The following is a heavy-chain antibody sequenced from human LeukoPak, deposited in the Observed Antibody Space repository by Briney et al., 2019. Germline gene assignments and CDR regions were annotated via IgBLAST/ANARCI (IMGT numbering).Heavy chain of an antibody. D-gene: IGHD6-13*01. V-gene: IGHV3-23*01. CDR2: ITGSGGST. Sequence: PGGSLRLSCAASRFTFSSYAMSWVRQAPGQGLEWVSLITGSGGSTHYADSVKGRFTISRDNSKNTLYLQMNCLRAEETAVYYCAKKGIAAAGDWFDPWGQGTLVTVSS. CDR3: AKKGIAAAGDWFDP. CDR1: RFTFSSYA. J-gene: IGHJ5*02.